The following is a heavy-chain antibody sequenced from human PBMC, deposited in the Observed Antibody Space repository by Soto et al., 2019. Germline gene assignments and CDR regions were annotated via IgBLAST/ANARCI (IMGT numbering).Heavy chain of an antibody. Sequence: ASVKVSCKASGYSFTSLDIKWVRQTTGQGLEWMGWMEPSSGKAGYAQRFQDRVTMTRDTSINTAYMELRSLTSDDTAFYYCARGVTAGVDYWGQGTLVTVYS. D-gene: IGHD3-10*01. V-gene: IGHV1-8*01. CDR3: ARGVTAGVDY. J-gene: IGHJ4*02. CDR2: MEPSSGKA. CDR1: GYSFTSLD.